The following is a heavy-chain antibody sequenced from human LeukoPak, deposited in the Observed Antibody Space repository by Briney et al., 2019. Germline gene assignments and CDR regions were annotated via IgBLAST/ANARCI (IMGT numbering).Heavy chain of an antibody. CDR1: GGSISHFY. CDR2: IYTSGTT. V-gene: IGHV4-4*07. J-gene: IGHJ4*02. D-gene: IGHD3-10*01. Sequence: SETLSLTCTVSGGSISHFYWSWIRQPAGKGLEWIGRIYTSGTTDYNPSLKSRVTMSLDTSKNRFSLKLSSVTAADTAVYYCARALLWFGESNFDYWGQGTLVTVSS. CDR3: ARALLWFGESNFDY.